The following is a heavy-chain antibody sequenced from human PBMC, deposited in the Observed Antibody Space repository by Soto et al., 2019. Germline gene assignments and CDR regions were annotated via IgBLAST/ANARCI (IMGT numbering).Heavy chain of an antibody. D-gene: IGHD3-10*01. CDR3: ARDRGYPDSFDI. Sequence: SETLSLTCNVSGGSVISSSWWSWVRQSPGKGLEWIGEIFHTGSTNYNPSLERRVTISRDNAKNTLYLQMNSLRVEDTAVYFCARDRGYPDSFDIWGQGTMLTVSS. CDR1: GGSVISSSW. J-gene: IGHJ3*02. CDR2: IFHTGST. V-gene: IGHV4-4*02.